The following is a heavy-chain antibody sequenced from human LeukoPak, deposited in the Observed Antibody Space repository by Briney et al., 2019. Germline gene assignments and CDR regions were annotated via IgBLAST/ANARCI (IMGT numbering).Heavy chain of an antibody. J-gene: IGHJ6*03. D-gene: IGHD1-14*01. CDR3: AKGTKGYYYMDV. Sequence: PGGSLRLSCAASGFTFDDYAMHWVRQAPGKGLEWVSGISWNSGSIGYADSVKGRFTISRDNARNSLYLQMNSLRAEDTALYYCAKGTKGYYYMDVWGKGTTVTISS. V-gene: IGHV3-9*01. CDR1: GFTFDDYA. CDR2: ISWNSGSI.